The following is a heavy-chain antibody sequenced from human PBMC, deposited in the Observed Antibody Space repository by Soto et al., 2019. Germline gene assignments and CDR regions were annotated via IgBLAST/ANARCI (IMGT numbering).Heavy chain of an antibody. V-gene: IGHV4-34*01. Sequence: QVQLQQWGAGLLKPSETLSLTCGVYGGSFRGSYWCWSRQPPGKGLEWIGEINQSESTNYNSSLKSRVTMSIDTSKNQFSLKLTSVTAADPAVYYCARVGVVHWYTHWRTLEYWGQGTLVTVSS. CDR1: GGSFRGSY. CDR3: ARVGVVHWYTHWRTLEY. D-gene: IGHD2-2*02. J-gene: IGHJ4*02. CDR2: INQSEST.